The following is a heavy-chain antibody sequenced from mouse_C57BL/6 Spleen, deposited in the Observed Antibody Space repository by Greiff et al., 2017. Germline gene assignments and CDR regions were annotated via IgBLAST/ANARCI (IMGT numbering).Heavy chain of an antibody. CDR3: ARPDYGNYEAMDY. CDR2: IYPGSGST. Sequence: QVQLQQPGAELVKPGASVKMSCKASGYTFTSYWITWVKQRPGQGLAWIGDIYPGSGSTNYNEKFKSKATLTVDTSSSTAYMQLSSLTSEDSAVYYCARPDYGNYEAMDYWGQGTSVTVSS. CDR1: GYTFTSYW. D-gene: IGHD2-1*01. V-gene: IGHV1-55*01. J-gene: IGHJ4*01.